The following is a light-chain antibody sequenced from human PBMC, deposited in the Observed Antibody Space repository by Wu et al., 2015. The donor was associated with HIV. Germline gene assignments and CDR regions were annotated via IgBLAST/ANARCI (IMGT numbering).Light chain of an antibody. J-gene: IGKJ2*01. Sequence: EIVLTQSPATLSLPPGERATLSCRASHSISSSLAWYQQKPGQAPRLLIYDASNRATGIPARFSGSGSGTDCTLTISSLEPEDFAVYYCQQRNNWPYNFGQGPSWRSN. CDR1: HSISSS. V-gene: IGKV3-11*01. CDR3: QQRNNWPYN. CDR2: DAS.